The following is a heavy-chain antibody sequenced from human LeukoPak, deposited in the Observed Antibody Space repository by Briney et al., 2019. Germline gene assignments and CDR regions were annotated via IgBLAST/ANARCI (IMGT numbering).Heavy chain of an antibody. D-gene: IGHD4-17*01. Sequence: GGSLRLSCAASGFTVSSKYMSWVRQAPGKGLEWVSTIYRDGNTHYADFVRGRFTISRDNSENMLYLQMNSLRVEDTAVYYCARDSGDYVGTGGDWGQGTLVTVSS. CDR2: IYRDGNT. J-gene: IGHJ4*02. CDR1: GFTVSSKY. CDR3: ARDSGDYVGTGGD. V-gene: IGHV3-66*01.